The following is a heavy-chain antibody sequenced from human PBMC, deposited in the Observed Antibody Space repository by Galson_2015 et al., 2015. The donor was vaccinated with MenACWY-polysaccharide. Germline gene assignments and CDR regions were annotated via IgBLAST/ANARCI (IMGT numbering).Heavy chain of an antibody. CDR1: GYTSIGYY. V-gene: IGHV1-2*02. CDR3: AREQDSRSLDY. J-gene: IGHJ4*02. CDR2: INPNNGGT. D-gene: IGHD4-11*01. Sequence: SVKVSCKASGYTSIGYYMHWVRQAPGQGLEWMGWINPNNGGTDFARKFRGRITMTRDTSISTAYMELNRLTSDDTAVYYCAREQDSRSLDYWGQGTLVTVSS.